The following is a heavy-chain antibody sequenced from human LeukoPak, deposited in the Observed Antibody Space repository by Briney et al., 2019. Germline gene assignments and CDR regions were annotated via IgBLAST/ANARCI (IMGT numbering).Heavy chain of an antibody. V-gene: IGHV3-23*01. CDR1: GFILSDYA. Sequence: GGSLRLSCQASGFILSDYAMSWVRQAPGKGLEWVSSINPDGGSFFADSVKGRFTISRDDSRSVVYLQMNTLSAEDTAVYYCARSGVATCHYWGQGILVAVSS. CDR2: INPDGGS. D-gene: IGHD3-10*01. CDR3: ARSGVATCHY. J-gene: IGHJ4*02.